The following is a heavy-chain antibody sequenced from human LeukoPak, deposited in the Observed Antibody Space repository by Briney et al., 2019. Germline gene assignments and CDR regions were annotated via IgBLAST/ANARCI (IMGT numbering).Heavy chain of an antibody. CDR1: GYTFTTLD. CDR2: INAGNGNT. Sequence: GASVKVSCKASGYTFTTLDVNWVRQATGQGLEWMGWINAGNGNTKYSQKFQGRVTITRDTSASTAYMELSSLRSEDTAVYYCARDRASGYDTYYFDYWGQGTLVTVSS. D-gene: IGHD5-12*01. J-gene: IGHJ4*02. V-gene: IGHV1-3*01. CDR3: ARDRASGYDTYYFDY.